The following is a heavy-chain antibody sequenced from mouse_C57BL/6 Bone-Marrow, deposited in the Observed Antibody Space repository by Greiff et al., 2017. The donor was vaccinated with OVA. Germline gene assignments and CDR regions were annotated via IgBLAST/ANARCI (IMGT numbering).Heavy chain of an antibody. D-gene: IGHD1-1*01. CDR1: GYTFTSYW. V-gene: IGHV1-55*01. Sequence: QVQLQQPGAELVKPGASVKMSCKASGYTFTSYWITWVKQRPGQGLEWIGDIYPGSGSTNYNEKFKSKATLTVDTSSSTAYMQLSSLTSEDSAVYYCARERVFITTVVATKDYWGQGTTLTVSS. CDR3: ARERVFITTVVATKDY. J-gene: IGHJ2*01. CDR2: IYPGSGST.